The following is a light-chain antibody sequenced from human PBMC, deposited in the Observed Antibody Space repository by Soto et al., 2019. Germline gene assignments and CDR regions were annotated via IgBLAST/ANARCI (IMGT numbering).Light chain of an antibody. V-gene: IGLV2-8*01. J-gene: IGLJ2*01. CDR2: EVN. CDR3: SSYAGINTYVL. Sequence: QSVLTQPPSASGSPGQSVTISCTGTSSDVGGYNYVSWYQQHPGKGPKLIIYEVNERPSGVPDRFSGSKSGNTASLTVSGLQAEDEADYYCSSYAGINTYVLFGGGTKLTVL. CDR1: SSDVGGYNY.